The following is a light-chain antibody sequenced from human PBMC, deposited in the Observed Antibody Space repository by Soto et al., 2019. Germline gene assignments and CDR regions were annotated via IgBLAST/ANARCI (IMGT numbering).Light chain of an antibody. CDR1: QGIRND. Sequence: IHMTHSPSSLSASVVYRVTITFLASQGIRNDLGWYQQKPGKAPKLLIYTASSLQSGVPSRFSGSGSGTDFTLTISSLQPEDFATYYCLQDYNYPWTFGQGTKVDIK. CDR3: LQDYNYPWT. CDR2: TAS. J-gene: IGKJ1*01. V-gene: IGKV1-6*01.